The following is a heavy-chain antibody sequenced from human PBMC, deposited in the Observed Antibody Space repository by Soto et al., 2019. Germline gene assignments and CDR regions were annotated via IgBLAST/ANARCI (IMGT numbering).Heavy chain of an antibody. CDR2: ISAYNGYT. Sequence: GASVKVSCKASGYTFTSYGISWVRQAPRQGLEWMGWISAYNGYTNYAQKLQGRVTLTTDTSTSTAYMELRSLRSDDTAVYYCARDLDNSGYYYYGMDVWVQGTTVTVSS. J-gene: IGHJ6*02. CDR3: ARDLDNSGYYYYGMDV. V-gene: IGHV1-18*01. D-gene: IGHD7-27*01. CDR1: GYTFTSYG.